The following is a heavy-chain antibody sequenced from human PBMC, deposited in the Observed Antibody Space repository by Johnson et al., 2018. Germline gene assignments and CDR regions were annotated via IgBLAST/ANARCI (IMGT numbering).Heavy chain of an antibody. D-gene: IGHD6-13*01. CDR3: AKERGIAMYGMDV. J-gene: IGHJ6*02. CDR1: GFIFDNYA. Sequence: VQLVQSGGGLVQPGRSLRLSCAASGFIFDNYAMHWVRQAPGKGLEWVSGINWNSGHIGYAGSVKGRFTISRDNAKNSLYLQMNNLRVYDTALYYCAKERGIAMYGMDVWGQGTTVTVSS. CDR2: INWNSGHI. V-gene: IGHV3-9*01.